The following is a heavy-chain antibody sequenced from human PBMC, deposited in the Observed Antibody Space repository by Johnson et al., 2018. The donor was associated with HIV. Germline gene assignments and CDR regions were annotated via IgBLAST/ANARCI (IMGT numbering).Heavy chain of an antibody. V-gene: IGHV3-30*19. CDR1: GFTFSSYC. J-gene: IGHJ3*02. CDR3: ASVYYDILTGYYYDALDI. D-gene: IGHD3-9*01. Sequence: QVQLVESGGGVVQPGRSLRLSCAASGFTFSSYCMHWVRQAPGKGLEWVAAIWYDGSTKYYADSVKGRFTISRDNSKNTLYLQMNSLRAEDTAVYYCASVYYDILTGYYYDALDIWGQGTMVTVSS. CDR2: IWYDGSTK.